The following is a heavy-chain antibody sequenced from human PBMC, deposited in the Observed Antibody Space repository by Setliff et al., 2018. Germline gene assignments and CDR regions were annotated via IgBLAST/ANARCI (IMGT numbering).Heavy chain of an antibody. CDR1: GGSINSGSYH. Sequence: PSEALSLTCTVSGGSINSGSYHWSWIRQPPGKGLEWIGYIQTSGTTNYNPPLKSRVTISVDTSKNQFSLRLKSVTAADTAVYYCARGNSRSSVWYVVPHFDYWGQGTLVTVS. D-gene: IGHD6-19*01. V-gene: IGHV4-61*09. J-gene: IGHJ4*02. CDR2: IQTSGTT. CDR3: ARGNSRSSVWYVVPHFDY.